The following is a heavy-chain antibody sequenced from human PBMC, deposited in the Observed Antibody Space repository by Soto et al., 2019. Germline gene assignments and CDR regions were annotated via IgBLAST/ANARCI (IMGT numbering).Heavy chain of an antibody. V-gene: IGHV3-66*01. D-gene: IGHD3-10*01. CDR2: IYSGGST. Sequence: GGSLRLSCAASRFTVSSNYMSWVRQAPGKGLEWVSVIYSGGSTYYADSVKGRFTISRDNSKNTLYLQMNSLRAEDTAVYYCARGFHREYDAFDIWGQGTMVTVSS. CDR1: RFTVSSNY. CDR3: ARGFHREYDAFDI. J-gene: IGHJ3*02.